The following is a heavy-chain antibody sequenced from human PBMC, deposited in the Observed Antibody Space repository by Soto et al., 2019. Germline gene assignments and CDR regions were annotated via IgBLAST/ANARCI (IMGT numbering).Heavy chain of an antibody. CDR1: GGSISSGDYY. D-gene: IGHD5-12*01. CDR2: IYYSGST. V-gene: IGHV4-30-4*01. Sequence: QVQLQESGPGLVKPSQTLSLTCTVSGGSISSGDYYWSWIRQPPGKCLEWIGYIYYSGSTYYNPSLKSRVTLSVDTSKNQFSLKLSSVTAADTAVYYCARESGYYDPTKSYYFDYWGQGTLVTVSS. J-gene: IGHJ4*02. CDR3: ARESGYYDPTKSYYFDY.